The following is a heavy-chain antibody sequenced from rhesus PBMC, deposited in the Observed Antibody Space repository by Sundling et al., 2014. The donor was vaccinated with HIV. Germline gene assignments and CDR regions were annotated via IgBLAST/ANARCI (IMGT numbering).Heavy chain of an antibody. J-gene: IGHJ6*01. CDR2: IYPNSGDT. D-gene: IGHD6-31*01. Sequence: QVQLQESGPGLLKPSETLSLTCAVSGGSISGDYGWGWVRQPPGKGLEWIGTIYPNSGDTFYNPSLKSRVTISTDTSKNQFSLKLTSMTAADTAVYFCARELPGSGGFDYWGQGVVVTVSS. CDR3: ARELPGSGGFDY. CDR1: GGSISGDYG. V-gene: IGHV4-106*01.